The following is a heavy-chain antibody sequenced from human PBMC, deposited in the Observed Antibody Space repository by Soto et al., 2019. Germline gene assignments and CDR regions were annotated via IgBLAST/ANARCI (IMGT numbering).Heavy chain of an antibody. CDR3: AMTVIAPSPYLDH. D-gene: IGHD4-17*01. V-gene: IGHV4-4*07. J-gene: IGHJ4*02. Sequence: QVQLQESGPGLVKPSETLSLTCSVSGDSISRKYWSWLRQPAGGGLEWIGRIYTTGATNYNSSLQSRVSRSVDTSKNQFSLRLTSVTAADTAVYFCAMTVIAPSPYLDHWGQGLLVTVSS. CDR1: GDSISRKY. CDR2: IYTTGAT.